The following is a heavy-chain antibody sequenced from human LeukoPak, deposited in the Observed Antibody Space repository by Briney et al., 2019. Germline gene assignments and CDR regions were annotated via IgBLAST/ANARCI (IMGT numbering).Heavy chain of an antibody. CDR2: MNPNSGNT. Sequence: GASVKVSCKASGYTFTSYGINWVRQATGQGLEWMGWMNPNSGNTGYAQKFQGRVTITADESTSTAYMELSSLRSEDTAVYYCAKSGYYSGLDFDIWGQGTMVTVSS. CDR1: GYTFTSYG. V-gene: IGHV1-8*01. D-gene: IGHD3-3*01. J-gene: IGHJ3*02. CDR3: AKSGYYSGLDFDI.